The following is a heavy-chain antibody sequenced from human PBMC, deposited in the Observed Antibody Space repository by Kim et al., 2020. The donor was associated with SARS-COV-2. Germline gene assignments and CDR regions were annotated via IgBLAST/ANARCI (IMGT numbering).Heavy chain of an antibody. D-gene: IGHD3-9*01. J-gene: IGHJ4*02. CDR2: ISAYNGNT. Sequence: ASEKVSCKASGYTFTSYGISWVRQAPGQGLEWMGWISAYNGNTNYAQKLQGRVTMTTDTSSSTAYMELRSLRSDDTAVYYCASVGGQYYDILSGYYNVIGYWGRGTVVTVSS. CDR3: ASVGGQYYDILSGYYNVIGY. V-gene: IGHV1-18*01. CDR1: GYTFTSYG.